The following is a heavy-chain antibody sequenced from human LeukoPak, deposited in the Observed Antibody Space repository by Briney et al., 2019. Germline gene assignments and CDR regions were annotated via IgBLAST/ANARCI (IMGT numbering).Heavy chain of an antibody. CDR3: ARTKKIVVVPAASDWFDP. J-gene: IGHJ5*02. D-gene: IGHD2-2*01. CDR2: ISAYNGNT. V-gene: IGHV1-18*01. Sequence: ASVKVSCKASGYTFTSYGISWVRQALGQGLEWMGWISAYNGNTNYAQKLQGRVTMTTDTSTSTAYMELRSLRSDDTAVYYCARTKKIVVVPAASDWFDPWGQGTLVTVSP. CDR1: GYTFTSYG.